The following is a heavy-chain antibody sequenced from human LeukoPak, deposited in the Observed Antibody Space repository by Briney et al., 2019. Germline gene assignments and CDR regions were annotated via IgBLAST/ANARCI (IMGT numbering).Heavy chain of an antibody. J-gene: IGHJ5*02. Sequence: PGGSLRLSCAASGIAFSDSAMYRVRQAPGKGLECVSVITDTYNTYYGDSVKGRFTVSRDNSRKTLYLQMNSLRVDDTALYYCVKGACSSGCSGNHWGQGTRVIVSP. CDR3: VKGACSSGCSGNH. V-gene: IGHV3-23*01. D-gene: IGHD6-19*01. CDR2: ITDTYNT. CDR1: GIAFSDSA.